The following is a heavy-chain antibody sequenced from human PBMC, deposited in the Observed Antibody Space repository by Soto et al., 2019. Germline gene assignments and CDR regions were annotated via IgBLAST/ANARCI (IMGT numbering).Heavy chain of an antibody. CDR3: ARSYYYDSTGYYRTFDY. CDR1: GIMFCQYA. D-gene: IGHD3-22*01. J-gene: IGHJ4*02. Sequence: GGSLRLSCAASGIMFCQYAMIWFRLAPGKWLEWVSVVGPSGASTFYADSVRGRFTISRDNSENTLYLQMNSLRAADTALYFCARSYYYDSTGYYRTFDYWGPGTLVTVSS. V-gene: IGHV3-23*01. CDR2: VGPSGAST.